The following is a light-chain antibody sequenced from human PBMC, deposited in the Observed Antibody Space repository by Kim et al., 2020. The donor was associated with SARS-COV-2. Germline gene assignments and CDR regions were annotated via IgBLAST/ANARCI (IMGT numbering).Light chain of an antibody. CDR3: QSRDSGGNVV. CDR1: SLRSYY. V-gene: IGLV3-19*01. Sequence: SSELTQDPAVSVALGQTVRITCQGDSLRSYYATWYQQKPRQAPVLVIYGRNNRPSGIPDRFSGSASGNTASLTISGAQAEAEADFYCQSRDSGGNVVFGGGTQLTVL. J-gene: IGLJ2*01. CDR2: GRN.